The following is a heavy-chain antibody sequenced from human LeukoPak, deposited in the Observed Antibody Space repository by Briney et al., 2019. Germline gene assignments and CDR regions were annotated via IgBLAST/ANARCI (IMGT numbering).Heavy chain of an antibody. Sequence: GGSLRLSCAAAGFTFSSYAMSWVRQAPGKGLEWVSHISASGRTTDYADSVKGRFTISRDNSKNTVYLQMNSLRAEDSAVYYCAKLCSGGSCYWNYWGQGTLVTVSS. CDR2: ISASGRTT. J-gene: IGHJ4*02. D-gene: IGHD2-15*01. V-gene: IGHV3-23*01. CDR3: AKLCSGGSCYWNY. CDR1: GFTFSSYA.